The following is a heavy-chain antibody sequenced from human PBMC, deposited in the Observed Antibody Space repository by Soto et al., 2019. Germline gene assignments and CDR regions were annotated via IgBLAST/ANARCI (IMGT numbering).Heavy chain of an antibody. CDR2: IYYRGST. CDR3: ARHGTYYDNAGDY. D-gene: IGHD3-22*01. J-gene: IGHJ4*02. Sequence: SETLSLTCTVSGGSISTYYWSWIRQPPGKGLEWIGYIYYRGSTNYNPSLKSRVTISVDTSKNQFSLNLSSVTAADTAVYYCARHGTYYDNAGDYWGQGTLVTVSS. V-gene: IGHV4-59*08. CDR1: GGSISTYY.